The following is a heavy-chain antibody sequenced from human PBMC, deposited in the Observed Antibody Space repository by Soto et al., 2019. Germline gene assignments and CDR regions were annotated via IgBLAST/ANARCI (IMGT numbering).Heavy chain of an antibody. Sequence: PGESLKISCKGSGYSFTSYWISWVRQMPGKGPEWMGWIDPSDSYTNYSPSFQGHFTISVDKSSSTAYLQWSSLKASDTAMYYCARQGLAATDVYYFYGMDVWGQGTTVTVSS. CDR3: ARQGLAATDVYYFYGMDV. CDR2: IDPSDSYT. D-gene: IGHD6-13*01. J-gene: IGHJ6*02. CDR1: GYSFTSYW. V-gene: IGHV5-10-1*01.